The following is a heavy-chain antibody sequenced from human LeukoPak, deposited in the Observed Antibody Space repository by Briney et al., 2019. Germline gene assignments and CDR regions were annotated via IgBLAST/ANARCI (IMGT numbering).Heavy chain of an antibody. CDR2: IYTSGST. CDR3: ARMGVDDSSGYGAFDI. Sequence: SETLSLTCTVSGGSISSYYWSWIRQPAGKGLEWIGRIYTSGSTNYNPSLKSRVTMSVDTSRNQFSLKLSSVTAADTAVYYCARMGVDDSSGYGAFDIWGQGTMVTVSS. CDR1: GGSISSYY. D-gene: IGHD3-22*01. J-gene: IGHJ3*02. V-gene: IGHV4-4*07.